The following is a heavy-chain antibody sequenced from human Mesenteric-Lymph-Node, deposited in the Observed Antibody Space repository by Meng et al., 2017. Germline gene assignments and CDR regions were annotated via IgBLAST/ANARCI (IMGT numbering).Heavy chain of an antibody. D-gene: IGHD3-16*01. V-gene: IGHV3-15*04. CDR1: GFSFNTAW. J-gene: IGHJ5*02. CDR3: STLYRLDP. Sequence: GQLVESGGGVVQPGGSLRPSCAASGFSFNTAWMHWDRQAPGKGLEWIGRIAPETHGGTTDYATPVEGRFTISRSDSKNMLYLQMNSLKIEDTAVYYCSTLYRLDPWGQGTLVTVSS. CDR2: IAPETHGGTT.